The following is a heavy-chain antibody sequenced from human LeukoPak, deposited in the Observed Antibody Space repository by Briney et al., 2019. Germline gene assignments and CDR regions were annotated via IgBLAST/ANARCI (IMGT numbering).Heavy chain of an antibody. D-gene: IGHD6-13*01. CDR3: ARGFKGIRSSPPDY. V-gene: IGHV3-7*01. J-gene: IGHJ4*02. CDR2: IKQDGSEK. CDR1: GFTFSSYW. Sequence: GGSLRLSCAASGFTFSSYWMSWVRQAPGKGLEWVANIKQDGSEKYYVDSVKGRFTISRDNAKNSLYLQMNSLRAEDTAVYYCARGFKGIRSSPPDYWGQGTLVTVSS.